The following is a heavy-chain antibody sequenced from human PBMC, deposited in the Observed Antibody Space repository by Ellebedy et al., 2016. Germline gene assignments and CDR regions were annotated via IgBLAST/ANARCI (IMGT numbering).Heavy chain of an antibody. D-gene: IGHD1-26*01. CDR3: AYRGPDY. CDR2: ISSTSVNI. CDR1: GFSSWTYS. Sequence: GGSLRLSXAASGFSSWTYSMTWVRQTPGKGLQWVSSISSTSVNIYYADSVKGRFTISRDNAKHSLFLQMNSLTVDDTGIYYCAYRGPDYWGQGALVIVSS. V-gene: IGHV3-21*01. J-gene: IGHJ4*02.